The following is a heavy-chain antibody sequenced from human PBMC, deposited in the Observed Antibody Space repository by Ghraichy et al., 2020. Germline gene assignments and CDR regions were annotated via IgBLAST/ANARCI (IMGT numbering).Heavy chain of an antibody. Sequence: GGSLRLSCAASGFTFRSYTMNWVRQAPGKGLEWVSSISSGSRYIFYADSMKGRFTISRDNAKNSLYLQMNSLRAEDTAVYYCARSEPYYYNSGNYSDKTWCDAWGQGTLVTVSS. J-gene: IGHJ5*02. CDR3: ARSEPYYYNSGNYSDKTWCDA. D-gene: IGHD3-10*01. CDR1: GFTFRSYT. CDR2: ISSGSRYI. V-gene: IGHV3-21*01.